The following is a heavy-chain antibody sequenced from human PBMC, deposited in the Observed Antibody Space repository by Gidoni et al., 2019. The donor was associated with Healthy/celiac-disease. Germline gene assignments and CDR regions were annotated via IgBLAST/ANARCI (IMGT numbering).Heavy chain of an antibody. V-gene: IGHV4-34*01. J-gene: IGHJ4*02. CDR3: ARRAVWGSYRTSLDY. Sequence: IGEINHSGSTNYNPSLKSRVTISVGTSKNQFSLKLSSVTAADTAVYYCARRAVWGSYRTSLDYWGQGTLVTVSS. D-gene: IGHD3-16*02. CDR2: INHSGST.